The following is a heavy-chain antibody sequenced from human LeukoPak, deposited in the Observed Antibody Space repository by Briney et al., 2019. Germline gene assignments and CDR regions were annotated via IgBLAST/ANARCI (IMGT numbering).Heavy chain of an antibody. D-gene: IGHD1-26*01. CDR1: GGSFSGYY. J-gene: IGHJ4*02. CDR3: ARVPESVGINYFDY. Sequence: PSETLSFTCAVYGGSFSGYYWSWIRQPPGRGLEWIGEINHRGSTNRNSSLKSRVTISVDTSKNQFSLKVTSVIAADTAVYYCARVPESVGINYFDYWGQGILVTVSS. V-gene: IGHV4-34*01. CDR2: INHRGST.